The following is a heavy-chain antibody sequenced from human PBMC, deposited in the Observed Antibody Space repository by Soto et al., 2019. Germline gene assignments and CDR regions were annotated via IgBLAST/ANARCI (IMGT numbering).Heavy chain of an antibody. Sequence: EVQLLESGGGLVQPGGSLRLSFAPSGFTFSSYARSWVRKAPGKGREWVSGFSSSGGSTYYADSVKGRFTITRDNTKNTLYVQMNSLRAEDTAVFYCAKGGYFDWFGGYDIWGQGTMVTVSS. J-gene: IGHJ3*02. CDR2: FSSSGGST. CDR3: AKGGYFDWFGGYDI. D-gene: IGHD3-9*01. V-gene: IGHV3-23*01. CDR1: GFTFSSYA.